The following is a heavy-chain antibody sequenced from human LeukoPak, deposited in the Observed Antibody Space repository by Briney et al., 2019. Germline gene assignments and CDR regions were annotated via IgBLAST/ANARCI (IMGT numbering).Heavy chain of an antibody. CDR3: GTLLSNGPFDY. V-gene: IGHV1-2*02. Sequence: GASVKVSCKASGYTFTGYYMHWVRQAPGQGLEWMGYIYPNSCATEYAQKFQGRVTMTRDTSISTAYMELSGLRSDDTAVYYCGTLLSNGPFDYWGQGSLVTVSS. CDR1: GYTFTGYY. CDR2: IYPNSCAT. J-gene: IGHJ4*02.